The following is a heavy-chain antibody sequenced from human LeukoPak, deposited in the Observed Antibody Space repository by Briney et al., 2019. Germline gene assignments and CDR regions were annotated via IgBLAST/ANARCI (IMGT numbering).Heavy chain of an antibody. J-gene: IGHJ4*02. CDR3: ARDQVEYYYDSPPDY. D-gene: IGHD3-22*01. Sequence: GGSLRLSCAASGFTFSSYSMNWVRRAPGKGLEWVSYISSSGSTIYYADSVKGRFTISRDNAKNSLYLQMNSLRAEDTAVYYCARDQVEYYYDSPPDYWGQGTLVTVSS. CDR1: GFTFSSYS. CDR2: ISSSGSTI. V-gene: IGHV3-48*04.